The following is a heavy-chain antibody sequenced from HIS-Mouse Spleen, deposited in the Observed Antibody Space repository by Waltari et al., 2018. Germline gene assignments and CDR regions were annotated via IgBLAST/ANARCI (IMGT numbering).Heavy chain of an antibody. CDR3: ARIAEGYSSGWYAFDY. CDR2: IDWDDDK. Sequence: QVTLRESGPALVKPTQTLTLTCTFSGFSPSTSGMCVSWIRQPQGKALEWLERIDWDDDKYYSTSLKTRLTISKDTSKNQVVLTMTNMDPVDTATYYCARIAEGYSSGWYAFDYWGQGTLVTVSS. V-gene: IGHV2-70*15. J-gene: IGHJ4*02. D-gene: IGHD6-19*01. CDR1: GFSPSTSGMC.